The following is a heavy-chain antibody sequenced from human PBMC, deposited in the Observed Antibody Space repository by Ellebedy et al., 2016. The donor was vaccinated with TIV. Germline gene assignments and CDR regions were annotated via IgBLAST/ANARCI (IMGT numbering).Heavy chain of an antibody. CDR3: ATDLGNRAFDV. D-gene: IGHD2/OR15-2a*01. V-gene: IGHV3-30-3*01. CDR1: GFTFDSYA. CDR2: ISHDGSSQ. J-gene: IGHJ3*01. Sequence: PGGSLRLSCVASGFTFDSYAMHWVRQAPGKGLEWVAVISHDGSSQYYADSVKGRFTISRDNSKNTLYLQMNSLRVDDTDVYYCATDLGNRAFDVWGQGTMVTVSS.